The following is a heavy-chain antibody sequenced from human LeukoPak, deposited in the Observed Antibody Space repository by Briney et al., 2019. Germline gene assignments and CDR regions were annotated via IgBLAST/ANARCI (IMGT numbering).Heavy chain of an antibody. V-gene: IGHV3-74*01. CDR3: ARALKYNSGYDWGGDY. D-gene: IGHD5-12*01. Sequence: PGGSLRLSCAASGFSFSGYWMQWVRQAPGKGLVWISRITSDGSGTDYAESVRGRFTISRDNAKNTLYLQMNSLRAEDTAVYYCARALKYNSGYDWGGDYWGQGTLVTVSS. J-gene: IGHJ4*02. CDR1: GFSFSGYW. CDR2: ITSDGSGT.